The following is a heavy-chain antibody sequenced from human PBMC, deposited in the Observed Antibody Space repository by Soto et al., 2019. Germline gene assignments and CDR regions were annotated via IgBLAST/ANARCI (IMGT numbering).Heavy chain of an antibody. D-gene: IGHD2-2*01. Sequence: GASVKVSCKASGGTFSSYAISWVRQAPGQGLEWMGGIIPIFGTANYAQKFQGRVTITADESTSTAYMELSSLRSEDTAVYYCARDRGDIVVVPAAPGGVYFDYWGQGALVTVSS. CDR1: GGTFSSYA. CDR3: ARDRGDIVVVPAAPGGVYFDY. V-gene: IGHV1-69*13. J-gene: IGHJ4*02. CDR2: IIPIFGTA.